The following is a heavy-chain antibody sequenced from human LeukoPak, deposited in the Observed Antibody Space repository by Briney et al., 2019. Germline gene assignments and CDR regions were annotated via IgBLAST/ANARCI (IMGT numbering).Heavy chain of an antibody. Sequence: SEALSLTCTVSGGSISSGDYSWSWIRQPPGKGLEWIGYIYYSGSTNYNPSLKSRVTISVDTSKNQFSLNLSSVTAADTAVYYCARSLGTTRDYYGMDVWGQGTTVTVSS. D-gene: IGHD1-1*01. CDR3: ARSLGTTRDYYGMDV. CDR2: IYYSGST. V-gene: IGHV4-30-4*01. CDR1: GGSISSGDYS. J-gene: IGHJ6*02.